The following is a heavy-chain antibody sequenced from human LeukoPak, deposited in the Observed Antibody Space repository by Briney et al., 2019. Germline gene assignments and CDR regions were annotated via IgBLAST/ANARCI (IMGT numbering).Heavy chain of an antibody. CDR1: GGYISSYS. Sequence: SETLSLTCTVSGGYISSYSWSWIRQPPGKGLEWIGYIYSRGSTNDNPSLKSRVTISRDTSKNQLSLRVTSVTAADTAMYYCARHYLYGDPPAFDIWGQGTMVTVSS. V-gene: IGHV4-59*08. D-gene: IGHD4-17*01. CDR3: ARHYLYGDPPAFDI. J-gene: IGHJ3*02. CDR2: IYSRGST.